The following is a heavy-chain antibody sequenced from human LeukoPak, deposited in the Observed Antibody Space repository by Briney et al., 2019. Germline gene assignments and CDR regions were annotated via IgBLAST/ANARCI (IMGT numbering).Heavy chain of an antibody. Sequence: GGSLRLSCAASGFTFSDCSIHWGRQASGKGLEWVGLIDKKTKNYETAYAASVRGRFTISRDDSQNTAYLQMYSLETEDTALYYCTRDAGTYNWLDPWGQGTLVTVSS. CDR1: GFTFSDCS. CDR2: IDKKTKNYET. CDR3: TRDAGTYNWLDP. J-gene: IGHJ5*02. D-gene: IGHD1-26*01. V-gene: IGHV3-73*01.